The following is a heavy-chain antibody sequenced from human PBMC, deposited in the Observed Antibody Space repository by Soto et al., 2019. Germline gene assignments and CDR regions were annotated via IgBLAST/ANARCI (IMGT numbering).Heavy chain of an antibody. CDR2: IYHSGNT. D-gene: IGHD2-15*01. V-gene: IGHV4-4*02. CDR3: ARGNLAIAARFFHF. CDR1: SGSINSSNW. J-gene: IGHJ4*02. Sequence: QVQLQESGPGLVKPSGTLSLTCSVSSGSINSSNWWSWVRQPPGKGLEWIGEIYHSGNTNYNPSLKIRVIISLDKSNNQFSLKLTSVTAADTAVYYCARGNLAIAARFFHFWGQGILVTVSS.